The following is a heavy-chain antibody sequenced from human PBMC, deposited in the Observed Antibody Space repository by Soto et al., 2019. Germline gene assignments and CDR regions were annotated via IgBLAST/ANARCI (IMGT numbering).Heavy chain of an antibody. Sequence: QVQLVQSGAEVKKPGASVKVSCKASGYTFTSYGISWVRQAPGQGLEWMGWISAYNGNTNYAQKLQGRVTMTTDTSTSTAYMGRTSLRSDDTAVYYCARDIVVVVAAPVIWFDPWGQGTLVTVSS. D-gene: IGHD2-15*01. CDR2: ISAYNGNT. CDR1: GYTFTSYG. V-gene: IGHV1-18*01. CDR3: ARDIVVVVAAPVIWFDP. J-gene: IGHJ5*02.